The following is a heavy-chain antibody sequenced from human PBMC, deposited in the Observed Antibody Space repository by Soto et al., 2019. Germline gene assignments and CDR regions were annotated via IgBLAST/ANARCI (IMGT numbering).Heavy chain of an antibody. D-gene: IGHD2-2*01. Sequence: EVQLVESGGGLVQPGRSLRLSCAASGFTFDDYAMHWVRQAPGKGLEWVSGISWNSGSIGYADSVKGRFTISRDNAKNSLYLQMNRLRAEDTALYYCAKGPAAMYYYYYMDVWGKGTTVTVSS. CDR3: AKGPAAMYYYYYMDV. V-gene: IGHV3-9*01. CDR2: ISWNSGSI. J-gene: IGHJ6*03. CDR1: GFTFDDYA.